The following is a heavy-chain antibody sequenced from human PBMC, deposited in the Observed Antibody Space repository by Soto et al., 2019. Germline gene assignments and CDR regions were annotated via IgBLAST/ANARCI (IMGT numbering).Heavy chain of an antibody. V-gene: IGHV4-39*01. J-gene: IGHJ4*02. CDR3: ARPSDILTAAGFDY. CDR1: GGSISSSSYY. CDR2: IYYSGST. D-gene: IGHD3-9*01. Sequence: SETLSLTCTVSGGSISSSSYYWGWIRQPPGKGLEWIGSIYYSGSTYYNPSLKSRVTISVDTSKNQFSLKLSSVTAADTAVYYCARPSDILTAAGFDYWGQGTLVTVSS.